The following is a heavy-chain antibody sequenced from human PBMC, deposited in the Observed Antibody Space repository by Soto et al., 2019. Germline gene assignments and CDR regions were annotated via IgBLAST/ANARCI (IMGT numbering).Heavy chain of an antibody. V-gene: IGHV3-7*03. CDR2: IKEDGSEK. CDR3: ARPLYGSGSVWFDP. D-gene: IGHD3-10*01. CDR1: GFTFSGYW. Sequence: GSLRLSCSASGFTFSGYWMTWVRQAPGKGLEWVANIKEDGSEKYYVDSVKGRFTISRDNPKNSLYLQMNSLRADDTAVYYCARPLYGSGSVWFDPWGQGTLVTVSS. J-gene: IGHJ5*02.